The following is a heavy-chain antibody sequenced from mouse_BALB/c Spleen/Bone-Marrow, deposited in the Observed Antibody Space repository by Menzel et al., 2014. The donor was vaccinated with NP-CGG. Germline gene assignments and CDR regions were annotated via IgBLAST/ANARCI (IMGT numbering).Heavy chain of an antibody. V-gene: IGHV5-9-3*01. CDR3: ARQGVPRDGYTWFIS. CDR1: GFTFSNYA. D-gene: IGHD2-3*01. Sequence: VQLKQSGGDLVKPGGSLKLSCAASGFTFSNYAMSWVRQTPEKRLEWVASISSGGSYTYYTDSVKGRFTISRDNAKNTLYLQMSSLRSEDTAIYYCARQGVPRDGYTWFISWGQGSLVTVSA. J-gene: IGHJ3*01. CDR2: ISSGGSYT.